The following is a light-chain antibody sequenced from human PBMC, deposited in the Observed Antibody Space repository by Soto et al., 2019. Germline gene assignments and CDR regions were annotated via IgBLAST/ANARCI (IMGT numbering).Light chain of an antibody. Sequence: QSALTQPASVSGSPGQSITISCTGTSSDVGAYNYVSWYQQHPGEAPKLMIYDVSNRPSGVSNRFSGSKSGNAASLTISGLQAEDEADYYCSSYTSSTPVVFGGGTKLTVL. J-gene: IGLJ2*01. CDR2: DVS. CDR1: SSDVGAYNY. CDR3: SSYTSSTPVV. V-gene: IGLV2-14*01.